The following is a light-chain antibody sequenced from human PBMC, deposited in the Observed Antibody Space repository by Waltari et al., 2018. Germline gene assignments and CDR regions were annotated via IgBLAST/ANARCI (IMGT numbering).Light chain of an antibody. CDR3: QQYISSPRT. CDR2: GSS. J-gene: IGKJ1*01. CDR1: QRVASGY. Sequence: EIVLTQSPGTLSLSPGETATLSCRASQRVASGYLAWYQQKPVQAPRLLIYGSSSRATGIPDRFSGSGSGTDFTLIITRLEPEDFAVYYCQQYISSPRTFGQGTKVEIK. V-gene: IGKV3-20*01.